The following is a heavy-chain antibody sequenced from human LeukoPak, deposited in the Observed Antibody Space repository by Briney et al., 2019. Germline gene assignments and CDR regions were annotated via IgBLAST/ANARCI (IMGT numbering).Heavy chain of an antibody. D-gene: IGHD3-16*01. V-gene: IGHV3-74*01. CDR2: INGDGSST. J-gene: IGHJ4*02. Sequence: PGGSLRLSCSVSAFTFNTFDNFAMNWVRQAPGKGLVWVSRINGDGSSTSYADSVKGRFTISRDNAKNTLYLQMNSLRAEDSAVYYCASPDYHYYLDYWGQGTLVTVSS. CDR1: AFTFNTFD. CDR3: ASPDYHYYLDY.